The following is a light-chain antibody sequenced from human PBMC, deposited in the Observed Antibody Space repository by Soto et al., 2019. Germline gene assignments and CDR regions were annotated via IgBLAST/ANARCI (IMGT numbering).Light chain of an antibody. Sequence: EIVMTQSPATLSVSPGERATLSCRASQSVSSNLAWYQQKPGQAPRLLFYGASTRATGIPARFSGSGSGTDFTLNISSLQSEDFAVYYCQQSNNWPYTFGQGTKLEIK. CDR1: QSVSSN. V-gene: IGKV3-15*01. CDR2: GAS. CDR3: QQSNNWPYT. J-gene: IGKJ2*01.